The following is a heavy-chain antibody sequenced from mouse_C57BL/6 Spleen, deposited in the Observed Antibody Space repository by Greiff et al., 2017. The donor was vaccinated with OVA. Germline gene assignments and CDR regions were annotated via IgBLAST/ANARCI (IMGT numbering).Heavy chain of an antibody. CDR1: GYTFTSYW. J-gene: IGHJ1*03. CDR3: ARDYGSSYWYFDV. V-gene: IGHV1-64*01. Sequence: VQLQQPGAELVKPGASVKLSCKASGYTFTSYWMHWVKQRPGQGLAWIGMIHPNSGSTNYNEKFKSKATLTVDKSSSTAYRQLSSRTSEYSAVYYCARDYGSSYWYFDVWGTGTTVTVSS. D-gene: IGHD1-1*01. CDR2: IHPNSGST.